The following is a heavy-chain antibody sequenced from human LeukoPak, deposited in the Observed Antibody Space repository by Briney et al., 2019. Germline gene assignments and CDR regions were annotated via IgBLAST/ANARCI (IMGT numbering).Heavy chain of an antibody. V-gene: IGHV1-8*01. Sequence: ASVKVSCKASGYTFTSYDINWVRQATGQGLEWMGWMNPNSGNTGYAQKFQGRVTMTRNTSISTAYMELSSLRSEDTAVYYCARAQGVDYGDNYWGTFDYWGQGTLVTVSS. CDR1: GYTFTSYD. CDR2: MNPNSGNT. D-gene: IGHD4-17*01. J-gene: IGHJ4*02. CDR3: ARAQGVDYGDNYWGTFDY.